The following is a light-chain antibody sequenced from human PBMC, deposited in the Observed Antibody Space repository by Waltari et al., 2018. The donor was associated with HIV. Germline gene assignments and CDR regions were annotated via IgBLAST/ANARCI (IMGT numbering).Light chain of an antibody. Sequence: QSVLTQPHSVSAAPGQKVTISCSGRTSNIGNNYVSWYQQLPGTAPKLLISDNNKRPSGIPDRFSGSKSGTSATLGITGLQTGDEADYYCGTWDSSLSAVVFGGGTKLTVL. V-gene: IGLV1-51*01. CDR3: GTWDSSLSAVV. CDR2: DNN. CDR1: TSNIGNNY. J-gene: IGLJ2*01.